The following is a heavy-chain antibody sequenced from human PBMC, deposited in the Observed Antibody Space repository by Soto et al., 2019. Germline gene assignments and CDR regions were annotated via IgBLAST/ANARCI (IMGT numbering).Heavy chain of an antibody. Sequence: QVQLVQYGAEVKQPGSSVKVYCKASGDTFSSYTISWVRQAPGQGLEWMGEVIPMFGTTSYRRNFQGRVTITADESTSTAYMELSGLTSEDTAIYYCAREGSYDSSGYSKFGYWGQGTLVTVSS. CDR2: VIPMFGTT. CDR3: AREGSYDSSGYSKFGY. CDR1: GDTFSSYT. D-gene: IGHD3-22*01. J-gene: IGHJ4*02. V-gene: IGHV1-69*01.